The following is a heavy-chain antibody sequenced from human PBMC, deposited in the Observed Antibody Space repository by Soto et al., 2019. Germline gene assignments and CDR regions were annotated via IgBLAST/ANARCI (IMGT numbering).Heavy chain of an antibody. J-gene: IGHJ5*02. D-gene: IGHD3-3*01. CDR3: ARDLGTDYDFWSGYYLDNWFDP. CDR1: GYTFTSYY. V-gene: IGHV1-46*01. CDR2: INPSGGST. Sequence: QVQLVQSGAEVKKPGASVKVSCKASGYTFTSYYMHWVRQAPGQGLEWMGIINPSGGSTSYAQKFQGRVTMTRDTSTSTVYMELSSLRSEDTAVYYCARDLGTDYDFWSGYYLDNWFDPWGQGTLVTVSS.